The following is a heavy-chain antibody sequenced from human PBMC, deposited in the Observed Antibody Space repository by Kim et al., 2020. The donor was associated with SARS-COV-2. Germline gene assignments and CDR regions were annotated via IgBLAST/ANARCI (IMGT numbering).Heavy chain of an antibody. D-gene: IGHD6-19*01. V-gene: IGHV4-34*01. J-gene: IGHJ5*02. CDR2: INHSGST. CDR1: GGSFSGYY. CDR3: ASSPFQWLGGFDP. Sequence: SETLSLTCAVYGGSFSGYYWSWIRQPPGKGLEWIGEINHSGSTNYNPSLKSRVTISVDTSKNQFSLKLSSVTAADTAVYYCASSPFQWLGGFDPWGQGTLVTVSS.